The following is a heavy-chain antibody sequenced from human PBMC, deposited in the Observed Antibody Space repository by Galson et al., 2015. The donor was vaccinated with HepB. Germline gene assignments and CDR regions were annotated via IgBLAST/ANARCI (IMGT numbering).Heavy chain of an antibody. Sequence: SVKVSCKASGGTFGSYAISWVRQAPGQGLEWMGGIIPIFGTANYAQKFQGRVTITADESTSTAYMELSSLRSEDTAVYYCARSYCSSTSCHDAFDIWGQGTMVTVSS. J-gene: IGHJ3*02. CDR3: ARSYCSSTSCHDAFDI. D-gene: IGHD2-2*01. CDR2: IIPIFGTA. CDR1: GGTFGSYA. V-gene: IGHV1-69*13.